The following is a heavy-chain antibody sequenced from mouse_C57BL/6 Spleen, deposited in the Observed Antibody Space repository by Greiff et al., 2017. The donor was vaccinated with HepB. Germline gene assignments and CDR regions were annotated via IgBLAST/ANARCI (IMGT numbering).Heavy chain of an antibody. Sequence: VQLVESGPELVKPGASVKISCKASGYAFSSSWMNWVKQRPGKGLEWIGRIYPGDGDANYNGKFKGKATLTADKSSSTAYMQLSSLTSEDSAVYFCARLDGNLYYFDYWGQGTTLTVSS. V-gene: IGHV1-82*01. D-gene: IGHD2-1*01. J-gene: IGHJ2*01. CDR2: IYPGDGDA. CDR1: GYAFSSSW. CDR3: ARLDGNLYYFDY.